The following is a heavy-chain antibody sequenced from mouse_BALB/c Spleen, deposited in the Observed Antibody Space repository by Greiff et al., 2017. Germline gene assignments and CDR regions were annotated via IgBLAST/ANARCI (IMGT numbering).Heavy chain of an antibody. V-gene: IGHV1S81*02. J-gene: IGHJ4*01. CDR1: GYTFTSYY. Sequence: VQVVESGAELVKPGASVKLSCKASGYTFTSYYMYWVKQRPGQGLEWIGEINPSNGGTNFNEKFKSKATLTVDKSSSTAYMQLSSLTSEDSAVYYCTRVYYGSSLYAMDYWGQGTSVTVSS. CDR2: INPSNGGT. CDR3: TRVYYGSSLYAMDY. D-gene: IGHD1-1*01.